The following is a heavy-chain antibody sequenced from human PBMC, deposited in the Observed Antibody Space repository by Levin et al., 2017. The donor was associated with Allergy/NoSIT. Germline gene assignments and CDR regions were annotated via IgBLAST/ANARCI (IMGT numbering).Heavy chain of an antibody. J-gene: IGHJ4*02. CDR1: GFTFSSYS. CDR2: ISGAGDTT. Sequence: GESLKISCAASGFTFSSYSMSWVRQAPGKGLEWVSAISGAGDTTYYADSVKGRFSTSRDNSKNTLYLQMSSLRAEDTAMYYCAKEGVRYCIERLCGWGQGTLVTVSS. D-gene: IGHD2-15*01. CDR3: AKEGVRYCIERLCG. V-gene: IGHV3-23*01.